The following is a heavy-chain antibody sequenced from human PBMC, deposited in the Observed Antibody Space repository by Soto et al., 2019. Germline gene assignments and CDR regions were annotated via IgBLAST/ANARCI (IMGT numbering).Heavy chain of an antibody. CDR1: GDSVSSNDAV. CDR2: TYYRSIWQT. J-gene: IGHJ5*02. Sequence: QVQLQQSGPGLVKPSQTLSLTCAISGDSVSSNDAVWTWIRQSPSRGLGGLGRTYYRSIWQTEYAVPVKGRRNMNPGASKRQFALQLNSVTPEDTAMYHGARVAGNSWLDHWGQGTRGTVAA. V-gene: IGHV6-1*01. CDR3: ARVAGNSWLDH.